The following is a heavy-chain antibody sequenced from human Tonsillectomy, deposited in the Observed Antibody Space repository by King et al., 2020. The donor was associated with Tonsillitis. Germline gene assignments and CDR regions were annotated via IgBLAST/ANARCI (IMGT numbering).Heavy chain of an antibody. V-gene: IGHV3-74*01. CDR1: GFTFSSYW. CDR3: TRVRTVGFDAFDI. CDR2: LKSDWSST. J-gene: IGHJ3*02. Sequence: VQLVESGGGLVQPGGSLRLSCAASGFTFSSYWMHWVRQAPGKGLVWFSRLKSDWSSTSYADSVKGRFTISRDNAKNTLYLQMNSLRAEDTAVYFCTRVRTVGFDAFDIWGQGTMVTVSS. D-gene: IGHD1/OR15-1a*01.